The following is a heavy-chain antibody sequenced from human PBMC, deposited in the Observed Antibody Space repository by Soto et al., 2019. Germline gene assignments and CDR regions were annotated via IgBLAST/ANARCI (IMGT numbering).Heavy chain of an antibody. Sequence: PSETLSRTCSVSRGSLSSGGSSWAWIRQPPGKGLEWIGYIYTSGGTSQKPSLKSRVTISIDRSRKQLSLKLRSVTAADTAVYYCVRDRGGGSGDSYHSQGMDVWRQGITVTVSS. CDR2: IYTSGGT. D-gene: IGHD3-10*01. V-gene: IGHV4-30-2*01. CDR1: RGSLSSGGSS. CDR3: VRDRGGGSGDSYHSQGMDV. J-gene: IGHJ6*02.